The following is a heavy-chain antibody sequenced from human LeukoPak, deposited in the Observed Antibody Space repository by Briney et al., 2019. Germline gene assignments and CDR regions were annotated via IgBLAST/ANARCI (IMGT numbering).Heavy chain of an antibody. J-gene: IGHJ6*03. CDR3: AREVVVVVTTIPTLYYMDV. V-gene: IGHV4-59*08. CDR2: IFYSGNT. D-gene: IGHD2-21*02. CDR1: GGSISSYY. Sequence: SETLSLTCTVSGGSISSYYWGWIRQPPGKGLEWIGYIFYSGNTNYNPSLKSRVTMSVDTSKNDLSLKMTSVTATDSRVYHCAREVVVVVTTIPTLYYMDVWGKGTTVTVSS.